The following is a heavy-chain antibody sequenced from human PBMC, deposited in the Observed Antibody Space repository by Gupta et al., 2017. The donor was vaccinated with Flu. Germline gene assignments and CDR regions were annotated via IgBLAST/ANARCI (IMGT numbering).Heavy chain of an antibody. V-gene: IGHV3-20*04. CDR1: GVTFDDYG. CDR2: IHWNGVVT. Sequence: DVQLVESGGEMVRPGGSLRLFCADSGVTFDDYGMNWVRLVPGKGLQWVSDIHWNGVVTGYRASVRGRFTISRDNGKESLYLQMNNLRVDDTALYYCVRGALITGNGNFDFWGRGTRVTVSS. D-gene: IGHD1-1*01. CDR3: VRGALITGNGNFDF. J-gene: IGHJ2*01.